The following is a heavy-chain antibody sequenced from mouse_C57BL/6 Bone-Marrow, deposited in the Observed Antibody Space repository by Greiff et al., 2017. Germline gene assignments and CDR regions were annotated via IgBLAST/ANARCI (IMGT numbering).Heavy chain of an antibody. D-gene: IGHD2-3*01. CDR3: ASGGPYDGYYEGFAY. CDR2: ILPGSGST. V-gene: IGHV1-9*01. CDR1: GYTFTGYW. J-gene: IGHJ3*01. Sequence: QVQLKQSGAELMKPGASVKLSCKATGYTFTGYWIEWVKQRPGHGLEWIGEILPGSGSTNDNEKFKGKATFTADTSSNTAYMQLSSLTTEDSAIYYCASGGPYDGYYEGFAYWGQGTLVTVSA.